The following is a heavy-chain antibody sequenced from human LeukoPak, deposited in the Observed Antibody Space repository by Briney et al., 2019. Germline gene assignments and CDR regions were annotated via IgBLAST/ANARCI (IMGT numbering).Heavy chain of an antibody. CDR1: GYTFIGYY. D-gene: IGHD3-22*01. CDR3: AVPTLINYYHY. J-gene: IGHJ4*02. V-gene: IGHV1-2*02. Sequence: AASVKVPCKASGYTFIGYYMHWVRQAPGQGLEWMGWINPNSGGTNYAQKFQGRVTMTRDTSISTAYMELSRLTSDDTAVYYCAVPTLINYYHYWGQGTLVTVSS. CDR2: INPNSGGT.